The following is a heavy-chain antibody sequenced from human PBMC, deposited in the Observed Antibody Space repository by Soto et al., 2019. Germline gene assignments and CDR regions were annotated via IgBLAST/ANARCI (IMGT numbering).Heavy chain of an antibody. Sequence: GGSLRLSCAASGFTFSSYGMHWVRQAPGKGLEWVAVIRYDGSNKYYADSVKGRFTISRDNSKNTLYLQMNSLRAEDTAVYYCARDRRVRNKRYFDYWGQGTLVTVSS. CDR2: IRYDGSNK. J-gene: IGHJ4*02. V-gene: IGHV3-33*01. D-gene: IGHD1-1*01. CDR3: ARDRRVRNKRYFDY. CDR1: GFTFSSYG.